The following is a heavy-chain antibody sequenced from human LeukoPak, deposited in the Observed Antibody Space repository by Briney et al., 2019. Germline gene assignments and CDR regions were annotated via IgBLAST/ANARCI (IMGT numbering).Heavy chain of an antibody. CDR1: GFTFSSYA. CDR3: ARGRFSGWNVLDTFDI. J-gene: IGHJ3*02. V-gene: IGHV3-64*01. D-gene: IGHD6-19*01. CDR2: ISSNGSST. Sequence: PGGSLRLSCAASGFTFSSYAMHWVRQAPGKGLEYVSAISSNGSSTYYANSVKGRFTISRDNSKNTLYLQMGSLRAEDMAVYYCARGRFSGWNVLDTFDIWGQGTMVTVSS.